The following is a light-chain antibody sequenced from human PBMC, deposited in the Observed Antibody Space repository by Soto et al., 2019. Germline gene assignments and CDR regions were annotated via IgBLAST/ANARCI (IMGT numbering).Light chain of an antibody. Sequence: QSVLTQPASVSGSPGQSITISCTGTSSDIGAYNVVSWYQQHPGKAPKLMLYDVNIRPSGVSNRFSGSKSGNTASLTISGLQAEDEADYYCTSWTTSTTMIFGGGTQLTVL. V-gene: IGLV2-14*03. J-gene: IGLJ2*01. CDR1: SSDIGAYNV. CDR2: DVN. CDR3: TSWTTSTTMI.